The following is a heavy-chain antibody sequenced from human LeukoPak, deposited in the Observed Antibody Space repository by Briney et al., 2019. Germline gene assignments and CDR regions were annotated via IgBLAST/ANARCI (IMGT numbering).Heavy chain of an antibody. J-gene: IGHJ6*04. CDR2: IYYSGST. V-gene: IGHV4-59*01. D-gene: IGHD5-12*01. CDR3: ARGDGSGSDYYGMDV. Sequence: SETLSLTCTVSGGSISSYYWSWIRQPPGKGLEWIGYIYYSGSTNYNPSLKSRVTISVDTSKNQFSLKLSSVTAADTAVYYCARGDGSGSDYYGMDVWGKGTTVTVSS. CDR1: GGSISSYY.